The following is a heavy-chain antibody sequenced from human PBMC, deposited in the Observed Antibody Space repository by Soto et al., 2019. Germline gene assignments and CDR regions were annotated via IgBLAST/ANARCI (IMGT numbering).Heavy chain of an antibody. D-gene: IGHD3-10*01. CDR1: GFTFDDYA. V-gene: IGHV3-9*01. Sequence: GGSLRLSCAASGFTFDDYAMHWVRQAPGKGLEWVPGISWNSGSIGYADSVKGRFTISRDNAKNSLYLQMNSLRAEDTALYYCAKGKGSAHKRAFDIWGQGTMVTVSS. J-gene: IGHJ3*02. CDR3: AKGKGSAHKRAFDI. CDR2: ISWNSGSI.